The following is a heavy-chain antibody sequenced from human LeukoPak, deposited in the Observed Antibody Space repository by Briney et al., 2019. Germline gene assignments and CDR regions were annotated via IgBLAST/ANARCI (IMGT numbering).Heavy chain of an antibody. J-gene: IGHJ4*02. V-gene: IGHV4-39*01. Sequence: SETLSLTCTVSGGSISSSSYYWGWIRQPPGKGLEWIGSIYYSGSTYYNPSLKSRVTISVDTSKNQFSLKLRSVTAADMAVYYCARQDFGSGIVPGYWGQGTLVTVSS. CDR3: ARQDFGSGIVPGY. CDR1: GGSISSSSYY. D-gene: IGHD3-10*01. CDR2: IYYSGST.